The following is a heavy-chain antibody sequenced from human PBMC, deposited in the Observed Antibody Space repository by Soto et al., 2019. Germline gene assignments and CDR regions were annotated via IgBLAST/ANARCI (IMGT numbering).Heavy chain of an antibody. CDR2: FDPEDGET. CDR1: VYTLTELS. V-gene: IGHV1-24*01. J-gene: IGHJ4*02. Sequence: ASVKVSCKVSVYTLTELSMHWVRQAPGKGLEWMGGFDPEDGETIYAQKFQGRVTMTEDTSTDPAYMELSSLGSADTAVYYCATDRVSRVKARRVVFFDYWGQGTLVPVSS. CDR3: ATDRVSRVKARRVVFFDY. D-gene: IGHD2-15*01.